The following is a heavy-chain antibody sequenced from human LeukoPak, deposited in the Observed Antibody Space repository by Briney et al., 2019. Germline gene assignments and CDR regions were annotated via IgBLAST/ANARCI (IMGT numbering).Heavy chain of an antibody. CDR2: ISGSGGST. CDR3: AKDYRYYDSSGYIY. J-gene: IGHJ4*02. CDR1: GFTFSSYA. V-gene: IGHV3-23*01. D-gene: IGHD3-22*01. Sequence: QPGGSLRLSCAASGFTFSSYAMSWVRQAPGKGLEWVSAISGSGGSTYYADSVKGRFTISRDNSKNTLYLQMNSLRAEDTAVYYCAKDYRYYDSSGYIYWGQGTLVTVSS.